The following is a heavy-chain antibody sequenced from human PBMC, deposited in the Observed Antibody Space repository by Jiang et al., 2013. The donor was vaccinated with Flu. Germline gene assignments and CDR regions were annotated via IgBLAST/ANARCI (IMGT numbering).Heavy chain of an antibody. CDR3: ARGRPFYDILTGYSLYYFDY. D-gene: IGHD3-9*01. J-gene: IGHJ4*02. CDR2: INTNTGNP. V-gene: IGHV7-4-1*01. Sequence: QSGSELKKPGASVKVSCKASGYTFTSYAMNWVRQAPGQGLEWMGWINTNTGNPTYAQGFTGRFVFSLDTSVSTAYLQICSLKAEDTAVYYCARGRPFYDILTGYSLYYFDYWGQGTLVTVSS. CDR1: GYTFTSYA.